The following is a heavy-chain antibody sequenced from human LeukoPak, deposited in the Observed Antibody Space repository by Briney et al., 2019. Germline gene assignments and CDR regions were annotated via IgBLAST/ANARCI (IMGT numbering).Heavy chain of an antibody. CDR1: GFTFSSYW. V-gene: IGHV3-74*01. Sequence: GGSLRLSCGASGFTFSSYWMHWVRQAPGKGLVWVSDINSDGSSIRYADSVKGRFTISRDNAKNTLYLQMNSLRAEDTAVYYCARVPVVVEDFDYWGQGTLVTVSS. D-gene: IGHD3-22*01. J-gene: IGHJ4*02. CDR3: ARVPVVVEDFDY. CDR2: INSDGSSI.